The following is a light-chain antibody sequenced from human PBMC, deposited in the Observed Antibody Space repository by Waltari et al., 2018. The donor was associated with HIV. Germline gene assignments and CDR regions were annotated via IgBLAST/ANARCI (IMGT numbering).Light chain of an antibody. J-gene: IGLJ2*01. CDR3: AAWDDNRNTVV. V-gene: IGLV1-44*01. Sequence: QSVLTQPPSASGTPGQRVAISCSGSSSNIGRTSVTWYQQVSGAAPKLIINSNNQRPSGVPGRFSGSKSGTAGSLAISALQSEDEADYYCAAWDDNRNTVVFGGGTKLTVL. CDR1: SSNIGRTS. CDR2: SNN.